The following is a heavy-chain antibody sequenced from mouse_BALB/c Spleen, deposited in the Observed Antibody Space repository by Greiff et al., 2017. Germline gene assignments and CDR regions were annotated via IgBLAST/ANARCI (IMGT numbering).Heavy chain of an antibody. J-gene: IGHJ2*01. CDR3: APIYYGNYGGYFDY. Sequence: QVQLQQSGAELARPGASVKMSCKASGYTFISYTMHWVKQRPGQGLEWIGYINPSSGYTNYNQKFKDKATLTADKSSSTAYMQLSSLTSEDSAVYYCAPIYYGNYGGYFDYWGQGTTLTVSS. CDR1: GYTFISYT. CDR2: INPSSGYT. D-gene: IGHD2-1*01. V-gene: IGHV1-4*01.